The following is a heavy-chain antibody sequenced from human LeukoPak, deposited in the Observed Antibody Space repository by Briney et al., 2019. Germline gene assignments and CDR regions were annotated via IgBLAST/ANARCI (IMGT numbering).Heavy chain of an antibody. CDR3: ARAASSRVGTRYGIDY. Sequence: ASVKVSCKASGGTFSSYAISWVRQAPGQGLEWMGRIIPILGIANYAQKFQGRVTITADKSTSTAYMELSGLRSDDTAIYYCARAASSRVGTRYGIDYWGQGTLVTVST. D-gene: IGHD2-15*01. CDR2: IIPILGIA. J-gene: IGHJ4*02. CDR1: GGTFSSYA. V-gene: IGHV1-69*04.